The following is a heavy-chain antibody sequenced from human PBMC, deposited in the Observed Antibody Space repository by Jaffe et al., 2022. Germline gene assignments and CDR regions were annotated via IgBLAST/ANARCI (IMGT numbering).Heavy chain of an antibody. Sequence: QVQLQESGPGLVKPSGTLSLTCAVSGGSISSSNWWTWVRQPPGKGLEWIGEIYHSGSTNYNPSLKSRVTISLDKSKNQFSLKVNSVTAADTAVYYCARSDRPEGFYYYYYYMDVWGKGTTVTVSS. CDR3: ARSDRPEGFYYYYYYMDV. D-gene: IGHD6-6*01. J-gene: IGHJ6*03. CDR1: GGSISSSNW. V-gene: IGHV4-4*02. CDR2: IYHSGST.